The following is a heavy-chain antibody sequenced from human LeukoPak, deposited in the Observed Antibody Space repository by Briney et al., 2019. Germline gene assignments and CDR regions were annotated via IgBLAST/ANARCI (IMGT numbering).Heavy chain of an antibody. J-gene: IGHJ5*02. D-gene: IGHD2-2*01. CDR3: ARAGVVPAARYWFDP. CDR1: GGSISSGGYY. CDR2: IYYSGST. Sequence: SETLSLTCTVSGGSISSGGYYWSWIRQHPGKGLEWIGYIYYSGSTYYNPSLKSRVTISVDTSKNQFSLKLSSVTAADTAVYYCARAGVVPAARYWFDPWGQGTLVTVSS. V-gene: IGHV4-31*03.